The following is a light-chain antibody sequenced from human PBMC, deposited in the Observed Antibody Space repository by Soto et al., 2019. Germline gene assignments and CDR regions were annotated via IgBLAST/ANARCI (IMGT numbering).Light chain of an antibody. CDR3: QSYDSSLSGYV. V-gene: IGLV1-40*01. CDR2: GNS. J-gene: IGLJ1*01. CDR1: SSNSGAGYD. Sequence: QSVLTQPPSVSGAPGQRVTISCTGSSSNSGAGYDVHWYQQLPGTATKLLIYGNSNRPAGVPDRFSGSKSGTSASLAITGLQAEDEADDYCQSYDSSLSGYVFGTGTKLTVL.